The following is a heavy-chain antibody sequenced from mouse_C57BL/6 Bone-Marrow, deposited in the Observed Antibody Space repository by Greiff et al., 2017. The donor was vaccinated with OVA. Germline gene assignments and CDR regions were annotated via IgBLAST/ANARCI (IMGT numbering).Heavy chain of an antibody. D-gene: IGHD1-1*01. J-gene: IGHJ2*01. Sequence: QVQLQQPGAELVMPGASVKLSCKASGYTFTSYWMHWVKQRPGQGLEWIGEIAPSDSYTNYNQKFKGKSTLTVDKSSSTAYMLLSSLTSEDSAVYYCARSTTVVASFDYWGQGTPLTVSS. V-gene: IGHV1-69*01. CDR3: ARSTTVVASFDY. CDR1: GYTFTSYW. CDR2: IAPSDSYT.